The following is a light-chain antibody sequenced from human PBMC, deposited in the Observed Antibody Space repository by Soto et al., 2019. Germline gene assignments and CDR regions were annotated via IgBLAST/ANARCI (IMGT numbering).Light chain of an antibody. Sequence: QLVLTQSPSASASLGATVKLTCTLSSGHSSNAIAWHQQQPEKGPRYLMKVNSDGSHRKGDGIPDRFSGSSSGAERYLTISSLQSEDEADYYCQTWGTGIPVVFGGGTKVTAL. CDR3: QTWGTGIPVV. CDR1: SGHSSNA. CDR2: VNSDGSH. J-gene: IGLJ2*01. V-gene: IGLV4-69*01.